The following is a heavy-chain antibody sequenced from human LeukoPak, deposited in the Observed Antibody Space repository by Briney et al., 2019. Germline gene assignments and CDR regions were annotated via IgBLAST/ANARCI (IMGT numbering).Heavy chain of an antibody. CDR3: ARAGFGYSYGYQEYYFDY. D-gene: IGHD5-18*01. CDR2: IKQDGSEK. J-gene: IGHJ4*02. V-gene: IGHV3-7*01. Sequence: GGSLRLSCAASGFTVSSNYMSWVRQAPGKGLEWVANIKQDGSEKYYVDSVKGRFTISRDNAKNSLYLQMNSLRAEDTAVYYCARAGFGYSYGYQEYYFDYWGQGTLVTVSS. CDR1: GFTVSSNY.